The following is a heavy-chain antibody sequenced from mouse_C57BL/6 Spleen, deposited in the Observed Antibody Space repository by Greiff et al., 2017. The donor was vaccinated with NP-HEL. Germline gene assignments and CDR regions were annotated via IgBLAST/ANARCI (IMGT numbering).Heavy chain of an antibody. Sequence: VQLQQSGAELVRPGASVKLSCKASGYTFTDCYINWVKQRPGQGLEWIARFYPGSGNTYYNEKFKGKATLTAEKSASTAYIQLSSLTAEGAAVYFCAILDWYCDDWGTGAAVTVSS. J-gene: IGHJ1*03. V-gene: IGHV1-76*01. CDR1: GYTFTDCY. CDR3: AILDWYCDD. CDR2: FYPGSGNT.